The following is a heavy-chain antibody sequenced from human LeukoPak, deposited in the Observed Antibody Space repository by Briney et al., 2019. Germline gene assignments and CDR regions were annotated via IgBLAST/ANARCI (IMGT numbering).Heavy chain of an antibody. J-gene: IGHJ3*01. D-gene: IGHD1-20*01. Sequence: GGSLRLSCGASGFTFSTSWMSWVRQAPGKRLEWVANIKPHGSEKYYVNSVKGRFTVSRDNAKNSLYLQLNSLRAEDTAVYYCASGNWNDRAFDVWGQGTLVTVSS. CDR3: ASGNWNDRAFDV. CDR1: GFTFSTSW. CDR2: IKPHGSEK. V-gene: IGHV3-7*01.